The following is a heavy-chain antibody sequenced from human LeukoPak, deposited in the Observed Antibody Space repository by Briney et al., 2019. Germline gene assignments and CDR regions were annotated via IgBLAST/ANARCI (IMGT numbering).Heavy chain of an antibody. J-gene: IGHJ4*02. V-gene: IGHV3-7*03. CDR3: ARPFRH. Sequence: GGSLRLSCAASGFTFSNDWMTWVRQAPGKGLEWVANIKRDGSEKYYVDSVKGRFTISRDNAKNSVYLQMNSLRAEDTAVYYCARPFRHWGQGTLVTVSS. CDR2: IKRDGSEK. CDR1: GFTFSNDW.